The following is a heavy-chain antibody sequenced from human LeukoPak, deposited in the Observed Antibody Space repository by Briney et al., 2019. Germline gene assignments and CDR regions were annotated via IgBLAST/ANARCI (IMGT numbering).Heavy chain of an antibody. CDR3: ARVEMATRGVDY. CDR2: IYYSGST. CDR1: GGSISSYY. J-gene: IGHJ4*02. Sequence: SETLSLTCTVSGGSISSYYWSWIRQPPGKGLEWIGYIYYSGSTNYNPSLKSRVTISVDTSKNQFSLKLSSVTAADTAVYYCARVEMATRGVDYWGQGTLVTVSS. V-gene: IGHV4-59*01. D-gene: IGHD5-24*01.